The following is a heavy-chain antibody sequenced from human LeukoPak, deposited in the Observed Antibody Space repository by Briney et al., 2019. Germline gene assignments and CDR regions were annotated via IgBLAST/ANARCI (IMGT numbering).Heavy chain of an antibody. CDR1: GGSISSGSYY. D-gene: IGHD2-21*02. V-gene: IGHV4-61*02. CDR3: ARELSPRDGKGYYFDY. CDR2: IYSSGSI. Sequence: RPSETLSLTCTVSGGSISSGSYYWSWIRQPAGKALEWIGRIYSSGSINYNPSLKSRVTISVDTSKNQFSLKLSSVTAADTAMYYCARELSPRDGKGYYFDYWGQGTLVTVSS. J-gene: IGHJ4*02.